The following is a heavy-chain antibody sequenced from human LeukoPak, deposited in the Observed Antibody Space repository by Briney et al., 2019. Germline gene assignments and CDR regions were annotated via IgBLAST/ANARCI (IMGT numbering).Heavy chain of an antibody. Sequence: GASVKVSCKASGGTFSSYAISWVRQAPGQGLEWMGGIIPIFGTANYAQKFQGRVTITADESTSTAYMELSSLRSEDTAAYYCALETDDAFDIWGQGTMVTVSS. D-gene: IGHD1-1*01. V-gene: IGHV1-69*13. J-gene: IGHJ3*02. CDR1: GGTFSSYA. CDR3: ALETDDAFDI. CDR2: IIPIFGTA.